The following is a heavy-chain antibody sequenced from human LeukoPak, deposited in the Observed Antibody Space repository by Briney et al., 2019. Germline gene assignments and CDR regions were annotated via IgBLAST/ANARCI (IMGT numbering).Heavy chain of an antibody. V-gene: IGHV1-3*03. CDR1: GYTFTSYA. Sequence: ASVKVSCKASGYTFTSYAMHWVRQAPGQRLEWMGWINAGNGNTKYSQESQGRVTITRDMSTSKVYMELSSLRSEHTAVYYCARESRRVEMAAADYWGQGTLVTVSS. J-gene: IGHJ4*02. CDR2: INAGNGNT. CDR3: ARESRRVEMAAADY. D-gene: IGHD5-24*01.